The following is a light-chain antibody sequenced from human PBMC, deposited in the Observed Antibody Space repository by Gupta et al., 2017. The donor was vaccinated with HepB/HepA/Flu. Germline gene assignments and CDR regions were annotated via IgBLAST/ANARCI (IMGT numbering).Light chain of an antibody. CDR3: NYRNSSANHLV. Sequence: QCAAGSVALGQTVRITCQGDSLRHSRATWYQVKPGQAPLLVIYSTNKRPSGIPDRFSGSSSRNTASLTITATQAEDEADYYCNYRNSSANHLVFGGGTRLTVL. V-gene: IGLV3-19*01. CDR1: SLRHSR. J-gene: IGLJ2*01. CDR2: STN.